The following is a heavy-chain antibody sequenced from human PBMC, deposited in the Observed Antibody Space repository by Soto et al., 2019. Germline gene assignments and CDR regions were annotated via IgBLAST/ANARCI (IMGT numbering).Heavy chain of an antibody. CDR1: GFTFTSSA. D-gene: IGHD3-3*01. CDR2: IVVGSGNT. J-gene: IGHJ4*02. CDR3: AATSNYDFWSGYYIPFDY. V-gene: IGHV1-58*01. Sequence: SVKVSCKASGFTFTSSAVQWVRQAHEQRLEWIGWIVVGSGNTNYAQKFQERVTITRDMSTSTAYMELSSLRSEDTAVYYCAATSNYDFWSGYYIPFDYWGQGTLVTVSS.